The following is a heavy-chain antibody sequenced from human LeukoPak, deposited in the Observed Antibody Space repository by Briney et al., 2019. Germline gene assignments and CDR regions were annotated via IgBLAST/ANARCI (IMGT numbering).Heavy chain of an antibody. CDR1: GFTFSSYA. Sequence: PGRSLRLSCAASGFTFSSYAMHWVRQAPGKGLEWVAVISYDGSNKYYADSVKGRFTISRDNSKNTLYLQMNSLRAEDTAVYYCLVVVAAAIEGVWFDPWGQGTLVTVSS. D-gene: IGHD2-2*02. CDR3: LVVVAAAIEGVWFDP. CDR2: ISYDGSNK. V-gene: IGHV3-30-3*01. J-gene: IGHJ5*02.